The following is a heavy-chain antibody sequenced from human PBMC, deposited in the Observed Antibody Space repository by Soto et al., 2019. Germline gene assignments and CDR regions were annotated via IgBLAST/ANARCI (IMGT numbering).Heavy chain of an antibody. CDR1: GFTFSSHG. CDR2: ISYDGSKT. J-gene: IGHJ4*02. CDR3: ARDWATDGTYLGIDD. V-gene: IGHV3-30-3*01. Sequence: ESGGGMVQPGRSLRLSCAASGFTFSSHGIHWVRQAPGKGLEWVTFISYDGSKTYYADSVKGRFTISRDNSQNTLYLQMNSLRPEDTAVYFCARDWATDGTYLGIDDWGQGTLVTVSS. D-gene: IGHD1-26*01.